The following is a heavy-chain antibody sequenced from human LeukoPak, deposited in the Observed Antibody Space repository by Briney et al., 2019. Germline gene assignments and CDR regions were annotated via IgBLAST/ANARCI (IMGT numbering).Heavy chain of an antibody. D-gene: IGHD2-15*01. J-gene: IGHJ3*02. CDR3: ARDQGVYCSGGSCTAFDI. CDR1: GFTFSSYS. Sequence: PGGSLRLSCAASGFTFSSYSMNWVRQAPGKGLEWVSSISGSSSYIYYGDSVKGRCTISRDNAKKSLYLQMNSLRAEDTAVYYCARDQGVYCSGGSCTAFDIWGQGTMVTVPS. V-gene: IGHV3-21*01. CDR2: ISGSSSYI.